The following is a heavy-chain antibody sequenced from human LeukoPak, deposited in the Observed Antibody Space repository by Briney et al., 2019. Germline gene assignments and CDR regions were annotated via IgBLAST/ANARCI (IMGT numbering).Heavy chain of an antibody. CDR3: AKESGCEAANYYCALDV. J-gene: IGHJ6*02. CDR2: ISYDGSNA. D-gene: IGHD2-21*01. V-gene: IGHV3-30*18. Sequence: GGSLRLSCAASGFSFSSYGMHWVRQAPGKGLEWVAVISYDGSNAYYADSVKGRFTISRDNSKNTLYLQMNSLRADDTAVYYSAKESGCEAANYYCALDVWGQGTSVTVSS. CDR1: GFSFSSYG.